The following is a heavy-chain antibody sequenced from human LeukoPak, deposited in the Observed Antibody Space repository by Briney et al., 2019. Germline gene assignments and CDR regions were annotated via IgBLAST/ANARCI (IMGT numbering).Heavy chain of an antibody. V-gene: IGHV4-30-2*01. J-gene: IGHJ1*01. D-gene: IGHD3-10*01. CDR2: IYHSGST. CDR1: GGSISSGGYS. Sequence: SSQTLSLTCAVSGGSISSGGYSWSWIRQPPGKGLEWIGYIYHSGSTYYNPSLKSRVTISVDRSKNQFSLKLSSVTAADTAVYYCARAVKGQFGYFQHWGQGTLVTVSS. CDR3: ARAVKGQFGYFQH.